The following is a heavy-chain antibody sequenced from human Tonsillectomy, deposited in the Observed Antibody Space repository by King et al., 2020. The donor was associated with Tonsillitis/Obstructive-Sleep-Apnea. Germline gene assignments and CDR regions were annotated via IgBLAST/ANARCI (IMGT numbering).Heavy chain of an antibody. Sequence: VQLQQWGAGLLKPSETLSLTCAVYGGSFSGYYWSWIRQPPGKGLEWIGEINHSGSTNYNPSLKSRVTISVDTSKNQFSLKLSSVTAADTAVYYCGGANYDFWSGYSYYYYYYMDVWGKGTTVPVSS. V-gene: IGHV4-34*01. CDR3: GGANYDFWSGYSYYYYYYMDV. CDR1: GGSFSGYY. J-gene: IGHJ6*03. CDR2: INHSGST. D-gene: IGHD3-3*01.